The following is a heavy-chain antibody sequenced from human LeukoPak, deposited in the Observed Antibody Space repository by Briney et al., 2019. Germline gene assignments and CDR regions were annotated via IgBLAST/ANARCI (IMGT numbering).Heavy chain of an antibody. CDR2: IYHSGST. CDR3: ARGAVEDAFDI. CDR1: GGSISSVGYS. Sequence: SETLSLTCAVSGGSISSVGYSWRWIRQPPGKGLEWIGYIYHSGSTYYNPSLKSRVTISVDRPKNQFSLKLSSVTAADTAVYYCARGAVEDAFDIWGQETMVTVSS. D-gene: IGHD6-19*01. J-gene: IGHJ3*02. V-gene: IGHV4-30-2*01.